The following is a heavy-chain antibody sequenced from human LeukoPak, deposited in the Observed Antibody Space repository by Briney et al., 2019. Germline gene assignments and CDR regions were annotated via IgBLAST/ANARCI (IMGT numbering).Heavy chain of an antibody. J-gene: IGHJ5*02. V-gene: IGHV4-4*07. CDR3: ARPAYYDSSGYYLSTSWFDP. Sequence: SETLSLTCTVSGGSISSYYWSWIRQPAGKGLEWIGRIYTSGSTNYNPSLKSRVTMSVDTSKNQFSLKLSSVTAADTAVYYCARPAYYDSSGYYLSTSWFDPWGQGTLVTVSS. CDR2: IYTSGST. D-gene: IGHD3-22*01. CDR1: GGSISSYY.